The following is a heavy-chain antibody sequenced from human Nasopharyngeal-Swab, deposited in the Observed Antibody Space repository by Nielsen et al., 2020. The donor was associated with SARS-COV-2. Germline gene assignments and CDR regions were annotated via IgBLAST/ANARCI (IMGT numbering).Heavy chain of an antibody. J-gene: IGHJ4*02. CDR1: GGSISSYY. V-gene: IGHV4-59*13. D-gene: IGHD3-9*01. Sequence: ESLKISCTVSGGSISSYYWSWIRQPPGKGLEWIGYIYYSGSTNYNPSLKSRVTISVDTSKNQFSLKLSSVTAADTAVYYCARGGSYYDILTGYLAFDYWGQGTLVTVSS. CDR2: IYYSGST. CDR3: ARGGSYYDILTGYLAFDY.